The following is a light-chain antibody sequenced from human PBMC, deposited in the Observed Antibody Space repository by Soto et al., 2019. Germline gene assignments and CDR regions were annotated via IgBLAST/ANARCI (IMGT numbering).Light chain of an antibody. CDR2: DNN. J-gene: IGLJ3*02. CDR3: GTWDGSLSAV. V-gene: IGLV1-51*01. Sequence: QSVLTQPPSVSAAPGQKVTISCSGSSSNIGNNYVSWYQQLPGTAPKLLIYDNNKRPSGIPDRFSGSKSGTSATLDITGLQTGDEADYYCGTWDGSLSAVFGGGTKLPS. CDR1: SSNIGNNY.